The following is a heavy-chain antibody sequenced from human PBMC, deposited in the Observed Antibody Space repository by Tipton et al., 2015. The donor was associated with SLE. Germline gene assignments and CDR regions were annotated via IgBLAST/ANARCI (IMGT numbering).Heavy chain of an antibody. J-gene: IGHJ4*02. D-gene: IGHD1-7*01. V-gene: IGHV3-7*01. CDR1: GFTFSSYW. CDR2: IKQDGSEK. Sequence: SLRLSCAASGFTFSSYWMSWVRQAPGKGLEWVANIKQDGSEKYYVDSVKGRFTISRDNAKNSLYLQMNSLRAEDTAVYYCASGNYEGSFDYWGQGTLVPVSS. CDR3: ASGNYEGSFDY.